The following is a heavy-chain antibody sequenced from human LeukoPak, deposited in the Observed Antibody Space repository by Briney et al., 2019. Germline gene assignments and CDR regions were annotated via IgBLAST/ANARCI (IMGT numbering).Heavy chain of an antibody. J-gene: IGHJ4*02. Sequence: SETLSLTCAVYGGSFSGFYWNWIRQSPGKGLEWIGETSPGGNTNYNPSLKSRVTISVDTSKNQFSLKLSSVTAADTAVYYCARSGYSSGWYVWDYFDYWGQGTLVTVSS. V-gene: IGHV4-34*01. CDR2: TSPGGNT. CDR3: ARSGYSSGWYVWDYFDY. D-gene: IGHD6-19*01. CDR1: GGSFSGFY.